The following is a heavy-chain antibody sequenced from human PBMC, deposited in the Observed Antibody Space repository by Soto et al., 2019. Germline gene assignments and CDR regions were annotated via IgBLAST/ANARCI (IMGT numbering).Heavy chain of an antibody. D-gene: IGHD1-26*01. V-gene: IGHV3-30-3*01. CDR1: GFTFSSYA. Sequence: PGGSLRLSCAASGFTFSSYAMHWVRQAPGQGLEWVAVISYDGSNKYYADSVKGRFTISRDNSKNTLYLQMNSLRAEDTAVYYCARDRPSRRYSGSYLSRTNDYWGQGTLVTVSS. J-gene: IGHJ4*02. CDR2: ISYDGSNK. CDR3: ARDRPSRRYSGSYLSRTNDY.